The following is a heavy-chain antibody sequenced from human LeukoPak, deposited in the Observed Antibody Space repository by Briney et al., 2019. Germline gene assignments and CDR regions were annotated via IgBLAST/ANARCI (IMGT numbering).Heavy chain of an antibody. Sequence: ESGPTLVKATETLTLTCTFSGFSLSSNEVGVGWIRQPPGKALEWLTLIYWNDDKRYRPSLKSRLTINEDTSKNQVVLTMTNMDPVDTATYYCAHSRCSGGSCFFDNWGQGALVTVSS. CDR1: GFSLSSNEVG. J-gene: IGHJ4*02. CDR2: IYWNDDK. D-gene: IGHD2-15*01. V-gene: IGHV2-5*01. CDR3: AHSRCSGGSCFFDN.